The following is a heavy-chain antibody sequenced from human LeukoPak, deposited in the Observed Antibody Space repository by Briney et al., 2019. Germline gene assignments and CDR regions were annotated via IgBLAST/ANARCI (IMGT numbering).Heavy chain of an antibody. V-gene: IGHV3-33*01. D-gene: IGHD2-2*01. J-gene: IGHJ4*02. CDR2: IWYDGSNK. CDR3: ARGIVVVPPGGYYFDY. Sequence: GGSLRLSCAASGFTFSSYGMHWVRQAPGKGLEGVAVIWYDGSNKYYADSVKGRFTISRDNSKNTLYLQMNSLRAEDTAVYYCARGIVVVPPGGYYFDYWGQGTLVTVSS. CDR1: GFTFSSYG.